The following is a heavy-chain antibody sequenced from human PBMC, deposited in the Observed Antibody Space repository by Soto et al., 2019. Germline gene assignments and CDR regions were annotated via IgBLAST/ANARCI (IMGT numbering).Heavy chain of an antibody. J-gene: IGHJ5*02. CDR2: IYYSGST. CDR1: GGSISSYY. D-gene: IGHD6-13*01. CDR3: ARDVRIAAAGTSSYNWFDP. V-gene: IGHV4-59*01. Sequence: SETLSLTCTLPGGSISSYYWSWIRQPPGKGLEWIGYIYYSGSTNYNPSLKSRVTISVDTSKNQFSLKLSSVTAADTAVYYCARDVRIAAAGTSSYNWFDPWGQGTLVTVSS.